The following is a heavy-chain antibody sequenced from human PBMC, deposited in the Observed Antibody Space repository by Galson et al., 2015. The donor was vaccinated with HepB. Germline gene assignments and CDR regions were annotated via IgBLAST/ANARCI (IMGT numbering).Heavy chain of an antibody. CDR3: ARDRVVVTMVRGVIWNAFDI. Sequence: SLRLSCAASGFTLSTYWMSWVRQAPGKGLERVANIKEDGSEKYYVDSVKGRFTISRDNSRNTLYLQMNSLRAEDTAVYYCARDRVVVTMVRGVIWNAFDIWGQGTMVTVSS. CDR2: IKEDGSEK. CDR1: GFTLSTYW. J-gene: IGHJ3*02. D-gene: IGHD3-10*01. V-gene: IGHV3-7*01.